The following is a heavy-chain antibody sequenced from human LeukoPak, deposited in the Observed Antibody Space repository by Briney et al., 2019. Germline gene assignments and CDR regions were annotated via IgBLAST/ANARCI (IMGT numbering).Heavy chain of an antibody. CDR3: AKDTSHSSSWYENWFDP. CDR2: ISYDGSNK. V-gene: IGHV3-30*18. CDR1: GFTFRSYG. D-gene: IGHD6-13*01. Sequence: GRSLRLSCAASGFTFRSYGMHWVRQAPGKGLEWVAVISYDGSNKYYADSVKGRFTISRDNSKNTLHLQMNSLRTEDTAVYYCAKDTSHSSSWYENWFDPWGQGTLVTVSS. J-gene: IGHJ5*02.